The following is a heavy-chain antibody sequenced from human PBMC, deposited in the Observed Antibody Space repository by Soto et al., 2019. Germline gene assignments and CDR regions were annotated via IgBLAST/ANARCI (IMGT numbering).Heavy chain of an antibody. Sequence: QVQLVQSGAEVKKPGSSVKVSCKASGGTFSSYAISWVRQAPGQGLEWMGGIIPIFGTANYAQKFQGRVTITADESTSTAYMELSSLRSEDTAVYYCARDGNYDSSGYHYYGMDVWGQGTTVTVSS. J-gene: IGHJ6*02. CDR2: IIPIFGTA. CDR1: GGTFSSYA. V-gene: IGHV1-69*12. D-gene: IGHD3-22*01. CDR3: ARDGNYDSSGYHYYGMDV.